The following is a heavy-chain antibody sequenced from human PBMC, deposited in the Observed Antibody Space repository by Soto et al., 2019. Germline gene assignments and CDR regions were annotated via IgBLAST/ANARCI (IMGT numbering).Heavy chain of an antibody. CDR2: ISAYNGNT. J-gene: IGHJ3*02. CDR3: ARVGFFYGDYGHQWGGAIDI. V-gene: IGHV1-18*01. D-gene: IGHD4-17*01. CDR1: GYTFTSYG. Sequence: ASVKVSCKASGYTFTSYGISWVRQAPGQGLEWMGWISAYNGNTNYAQKLQGRVTMTTDTSTSTAYMELRSLRSDDTAVYYCARVGFFYGDYGHQWGGAIDIWGQGTMVTVSS.